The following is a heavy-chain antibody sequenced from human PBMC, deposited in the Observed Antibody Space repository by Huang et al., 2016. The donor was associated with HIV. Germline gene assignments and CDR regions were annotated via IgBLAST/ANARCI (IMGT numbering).Heavy chain of an antibody. CDR2: INSDGSST. Sequence: EVQLVESGGGLVQPGGSLRLSCAASGFSISSYWMHWVRQAPGKGLVWGVRINSDGSSTSSADSVKGRFTISRDNAKNTLYLQMNSLRAEDTAVYYCARDPRIQSWLNFFDYWGQGTLVSVSS. J-gene: IGHJ4*02. D-gene: IGHD3-22*01. CDR1: GFSISSYW. CDR3: ARDPRIQSWLNFFDY. V-gene: IGHV3-74*01.